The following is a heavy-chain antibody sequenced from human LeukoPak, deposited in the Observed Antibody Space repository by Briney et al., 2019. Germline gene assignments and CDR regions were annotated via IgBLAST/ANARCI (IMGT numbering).Heavy chain of an antibody. V-gene: IGHV3-21*01. CDR1: GFTFSTYS. Sequence: PGGSLRLSCAASGFTFSTYSMNWVRQAPGKGLEWVSSISSISTYIYYADSVKGRFTISRDNAKNSLYLQMNSLRAEDTAVYYCARDWSSGGGYSYAEAAFDIWGQGTMVTVSS. CDR2: ISSISTYI. J-gene: IGHJ3*02. D-gene: IGHD5-18*01. CDR3: ARDWSSGGGYSYAEAAFDI.